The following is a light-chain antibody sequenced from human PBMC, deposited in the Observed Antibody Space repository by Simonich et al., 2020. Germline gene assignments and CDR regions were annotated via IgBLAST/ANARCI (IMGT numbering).Light chain of an antibody. V-gene: IGLV6-57*03. CDR2: EDN. CDR3: QSYDSSGWV. J-gene: IGLJ3*02. CDR1: SGSIASNY. Sequence: NFMLTQPHSVSESPGKTVTISCTRSSGSIASNYVRWYQQRPGSAPTPVIYEDNQRPSGVPDRFSGSIDSSSNSASLTISGLKTEDEADYYCQSYDSSGWVFGGGTKLTVL.